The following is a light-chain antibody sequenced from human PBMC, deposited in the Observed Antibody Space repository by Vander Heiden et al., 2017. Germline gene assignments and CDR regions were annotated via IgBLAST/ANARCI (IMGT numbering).Light chain of an antibody. CDR3: VQYNSLYT. V-gene: IGKV1-5*01. CDR2: DAF. CDR1: QNTADW. J-gene: IGKJ2*01. Sequence: DIQMTQSPSTLSASVGDRVTITCRASQNTADWVAWYQQKPGEAPKLLIYDAFTLESGVPSRFSGSGSGTRFTLTISSLQPDDFATYHCVQYNSLYTFGQGTKVEIK.